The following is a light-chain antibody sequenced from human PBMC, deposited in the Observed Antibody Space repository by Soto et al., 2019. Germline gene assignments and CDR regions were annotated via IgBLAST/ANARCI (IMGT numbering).Light chain of an antibody. CDR2: DSN. V-gene: IGLV1-51*01. CDR1: SSNIGSNY. Sequence: QSALTQPPSVSAAPGQTVTISCSGSSSNIGSNYVCWYQQLPGTAPKLLIYDSNKRPSGIPDRFSGSKSGTSATLDITGLQTGDEADYYCGAWDNSLSVIFGGGTKLTVL. J-gene: IGLJ2*01. CDR3: GAWDNSLSVI.